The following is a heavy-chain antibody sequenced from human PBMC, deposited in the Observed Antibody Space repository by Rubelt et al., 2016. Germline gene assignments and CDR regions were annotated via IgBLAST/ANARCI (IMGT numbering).Heavy chain of an antibody. Sequence: QVQLQQWGAGLLKPSETLSLTCAVYGGSFSGYYWSWIRQPPGKGLEWIGEINRSGSTNYNPSLKSRVTISVDTSKNQFSRKLSLVTAADTAVYYCARSIARLWGRASFDYWGQGTLVTVSS. V-gene: IGHV4-34*01. D-gene: IGHD3-16*01. CDR3: ARSIARLWGRASFDY. CDR2: INRSGST. J-gene: IGHJ4*02. CDR1: GGSFSGYY.